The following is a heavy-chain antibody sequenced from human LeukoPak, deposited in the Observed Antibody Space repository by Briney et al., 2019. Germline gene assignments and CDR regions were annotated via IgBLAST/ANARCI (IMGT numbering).Heavy chain of an antibody. Sequence: PGGSLRLSCAASGFTVSSNYMSWVRQAPGKGLEWVSVLYRGGYTYHADPVRGRFTISRDNSKNILYLQVNSLRAEDTAVYYCAREVVAVGAAGGEFDCWGQGTLVTVSS. J-gene: IGHJ4*02. CDR1: GFTVSSNY. CDR3: AREVVAVGAAGGEFDC. D-gene: IGHD1-26*01. CDR2: LYRGGYT. V-gene: IGHV3-53*01.